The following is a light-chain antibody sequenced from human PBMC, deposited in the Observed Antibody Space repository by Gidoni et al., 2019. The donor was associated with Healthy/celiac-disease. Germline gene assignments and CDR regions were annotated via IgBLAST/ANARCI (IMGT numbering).Light chain of an antibody. CDR3: QQRSNWPWT. V-gene: IGKV3-11*01. CDR2: DAS. CDR1: QSVSSY. Sequence: EIVLTQSPATLSLSPGERATLSCRASQSVSSYLAWYQQKPGQAPRLLIYDASNRATCIPARFSVSGSGTDFTLTISSLEPEDFAVYYCQQRSNWPWTFXQXTKVEIK. J-gene: IGKJ1*01.